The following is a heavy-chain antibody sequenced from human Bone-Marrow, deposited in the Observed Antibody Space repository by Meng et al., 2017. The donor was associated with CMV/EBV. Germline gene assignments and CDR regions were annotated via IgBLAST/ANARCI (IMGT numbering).Heavy chain of an antibody. CDR2: ISYDGDKK. D-gene: IGHD6-19*01. V-gene: IGHV3-30*04. J-gene: IGHJ6*02. Sequence: GESLKISCVGSGYSFGNYSMHWVRQAPGKGLEWVAVISYDGDKKFSTDSVKGRFTISRDNAKISLYLQMNSLRAEDTAVYYCARDMSSGWYYYYYYGMDVWGQGTTVTVSS. CDR3: ARDMSSGWYYYYYYGMDV. CDR1: GYSFGNYS.